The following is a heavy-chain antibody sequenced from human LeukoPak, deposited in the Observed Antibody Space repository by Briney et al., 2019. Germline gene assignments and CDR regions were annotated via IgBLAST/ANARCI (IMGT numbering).Heavy chain of an antibody. CDR1: GGSFSGYY. CDR2: INHSGST. D-gene: IGHD3-22*01. J-gene: IGHJ6*02. Sequence: PSETLSLTCAVYGGSFSGYYWSSIRQPPGKGLEWIGEINHSGSTNYNPSLKSRVTISVDTSKNQFSLKLSSVTAADTAVYYCARDYYDSSGYYPVGMDVWGQGTTVTVSS. V-gene: IGHV4-34*01. CDR3: ARDYYDSSGYYPVGMDV.